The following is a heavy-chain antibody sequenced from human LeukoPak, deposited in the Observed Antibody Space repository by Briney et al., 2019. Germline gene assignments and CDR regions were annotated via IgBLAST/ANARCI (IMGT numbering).Heavy chain of an antibody. D-gene: IGHD3-10*01. J-gene: IGHJ6*02. CDR1: GFTFDDYA. V-gene: IGHV3-9*01. Sequence: PGRSLGLSCAASGFTFDDYAMHWVRQAPGKGLEWVSGISWNSGSIGYADSVKGRFTISRDNAKNSLYLQMNSLRAEDTALYYCAKENYYATSGMDVWGQGTTVTVSS. CDR3: AKENYYATSGMDV. CDR2: ISWNSGSI.